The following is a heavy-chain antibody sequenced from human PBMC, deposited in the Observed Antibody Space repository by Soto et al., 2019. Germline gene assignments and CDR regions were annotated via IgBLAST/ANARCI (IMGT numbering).Heavy chain of an antibody. V-gene: IGHV4-39*01. CDR1: GGSISSSSYY. Sequence: SETLSLTCTVSGGSISSSSYYWGWIRQPPGKGLEWIGSIYYSGSTYYNPSLKSRVTISVDTSKNQFSLKLSSVTAADTAVYYCARQESGYRPMKHNWFDPWGQGTLVTVSS. D-gene: IGHD6-13*01. CDR2: IYYSGST. J-gene: IGHJ5*02. CDR3: ARQESGYRPMKHNWFDP.